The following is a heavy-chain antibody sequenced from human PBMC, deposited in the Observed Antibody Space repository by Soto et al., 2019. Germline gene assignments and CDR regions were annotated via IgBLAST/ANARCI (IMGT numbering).Heavy chain of an antibody. CDR1: GDSFTNYA. J-gene: IGHJ5*02. V-gene: IGHV1-69*01. CDR3: GRYCTNTKCRGGYYLDL. D-gene: IGHD2-8*01. CDR2: IILALGTP. Sequence: QVLLVQSGAEMKQPGSSVSVSCRASGDSFTNYAFTWVRQAPGQGPEWLGGIILALGTPHYSQRFQGRLTIAADDSSCTVYMELGSLRLDDTAVYYCGRYCTNTKCRGGYYLDLWGQGTLLTVSS.